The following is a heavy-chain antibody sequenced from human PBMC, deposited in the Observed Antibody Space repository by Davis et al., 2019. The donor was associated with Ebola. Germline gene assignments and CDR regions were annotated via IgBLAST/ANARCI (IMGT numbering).Heavy chain of an antibody. V-gene: IGHV3-9*01. CDR2: ISWNSGSI. J-gene: IGHJ4*02. D-gene: IGHD6-19*01. CDR1: GFTFDDYV. Sequence: SLKISCAASGFTFDDYVMHWVRQAPGKGLEWVSSISWNSGSIGYADSVKGRFTISRDNAKNSLYLQMNSLTTEDTALYYCAKGGTSGWYGSFDYWGQGTLVTVSS. CDR3: AKGGTSGWYGSFDY.